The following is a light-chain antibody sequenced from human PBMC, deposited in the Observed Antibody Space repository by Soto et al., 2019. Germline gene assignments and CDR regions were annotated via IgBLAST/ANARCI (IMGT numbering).Light chain of an antibody. CDR2: GVS. J-gene: IGLJ1*01. CDR3: ISYTGRSTSYV. Sequence: QSVLTQPASVSGSPGQSITISCSGTRSDIGSYNYVAWYQQFPGKTPKILIYGVSNRPSGVSSRFSGSKSGNTASLTISGLQAEDAADYYCISYTGRSTSYVFGSGTKLTV. V-gene: IGLV2-14*01. CDR1: RSDIGSYNY.